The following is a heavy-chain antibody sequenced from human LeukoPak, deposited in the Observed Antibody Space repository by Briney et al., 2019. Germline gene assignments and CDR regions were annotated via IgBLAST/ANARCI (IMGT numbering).Heavy chain of an antibody. CDR3: ARLRRDINDWYADDC. J-gene: IGHJ4*02. CDR2: ISIPEGT. V-gene: IGHV4-4*07. CDR1: GGSVNTYN. Sequence: PSETLSLTCSDSGGSVNTYNWSWIRPCAGQGLEWIGRISIPEGTNYNPSLRSRVSMSVDASKNQVSLKLGSVTAADTAVYYCARLRRDINDWYADDCWGQGTLVTVSS. D-gene: IGHD6-19*01.